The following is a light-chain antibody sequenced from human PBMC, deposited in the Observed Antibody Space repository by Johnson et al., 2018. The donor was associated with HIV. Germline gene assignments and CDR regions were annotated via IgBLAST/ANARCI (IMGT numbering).Light chain of an antibody. Sequence: HSVLTQPPSVSAAPGQKVTISCSGSSSNIGNNYVSWYQQLPGTAPKLLIYDNNKRPSGIPDRFSGSKSGTSATLGITGLQTGDEADYYCGTWDSSLSAYVFGTVTKVPVL. CDR1: SSNIGNNY. CDR3: GTWDSSLSAYV. J-gene: IGLJ1*01. V-gene: IGLV1-51*01. CDR2: DNN.